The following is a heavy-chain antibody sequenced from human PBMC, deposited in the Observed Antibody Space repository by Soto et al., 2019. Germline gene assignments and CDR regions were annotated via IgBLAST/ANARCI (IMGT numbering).Heavy chain of an antibody. CDR1: GFTFTNYA. CDR2: ISYDGSDQ. CDR3: EKEVAKTTSSYYYFAMDV. J-gene: IGHJ6*02. Sequence: QVQLVASGGGVVQPGRSLRLSCAASGFTFTNYAIHWVRQAPGKGLEWVAVISYDGSDQYYIDSVKGRFTDSRDNSKYTLFLKMNSLRAEDTAVYYCEKEVAKTTSSYYYFAMDVWGQGTTVTVS. D-gene: IGHD1-1*01. V-gene: IGHV3-30*18.